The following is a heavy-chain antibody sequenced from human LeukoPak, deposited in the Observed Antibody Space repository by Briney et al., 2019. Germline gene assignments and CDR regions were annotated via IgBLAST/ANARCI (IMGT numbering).Heavy chain of an antibody. J-gene: IGHJ5*02. D-gene: IGHD6-13*01. Sequence: GEAVNFACTGYGYSFTSYWIAWARPVRLKGREWMGIIFPGDADTRYRPSFQGQVTISADKSISTAYLQWSSLKASDTAMYYCARLPYGGAAGLGWFDGWGQGTLVTVS. CDR1: GYSFTSYW. CDR3: ARLPYGGAAGLGWFDG. V-gene: IGHV5-51*01. CDR2: IFPGDADT.